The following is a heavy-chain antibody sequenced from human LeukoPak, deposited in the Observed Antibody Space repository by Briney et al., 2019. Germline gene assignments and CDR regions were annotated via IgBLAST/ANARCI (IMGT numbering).Heavy chain of an antibody. J-gene: IGHJ4*02. D-gene: IGHD6-13*01. V-gene: IGHV3-23*01. Sequence: GGSLRLSCVASGFTFSSYAMSWVRQAPGKGLEWVSVISGSGGSTYYADSVKGRFTISRDNSQNTLYLQMNGLRAEDTAVHYCAKVEYSSSWYSLDYWGQGTLVTVSS. CDR1: GFTFSSYA. CDR2: ISGSGGST. CDR3: AKVEYSSSWYSLDY.